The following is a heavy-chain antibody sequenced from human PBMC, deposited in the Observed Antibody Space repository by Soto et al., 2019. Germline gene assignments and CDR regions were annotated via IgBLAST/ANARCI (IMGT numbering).Heavy chain of an antibody. V-gene: IGHV1-18*01. J-gene: IGHJ5*02. CDR1: GYTFTSYG. Sequence: ASVKVSCKASGYTFTSYGISWVRQAPGQGLEWMGWISAYNGNTNYAQKLQGRVTMTTDTSTSTAFMELRSLRSDDTAVYYCARDRWPAGTADPWGQGTLVTVSS. CDR3: ARDRWPAGTADP. CDR2: ISAYNGNT. D-gene: IGHD6-19*01.